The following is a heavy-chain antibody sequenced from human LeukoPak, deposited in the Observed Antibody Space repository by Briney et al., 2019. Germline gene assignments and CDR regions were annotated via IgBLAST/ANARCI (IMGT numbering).Heavy chain of an antibody. CDR1: GFTFSSYA. D-gene: IGHD1-26*01. CDR2: ISGSGGST. Sequence: VASPRLSCAASGFTFSSYAMSWVRQAPGKGLEWVSAISGSGGSTYYADSVKGRFTISRDNSKNTLYLQMNSLRAEDTAVYYCAKDSGSYFNYFDYWGQGTLVTVSS. CDR3: AKDSGSYFNYFDY. V-gene: IGHV3-23*01. J-gene: IGHJ4*02.